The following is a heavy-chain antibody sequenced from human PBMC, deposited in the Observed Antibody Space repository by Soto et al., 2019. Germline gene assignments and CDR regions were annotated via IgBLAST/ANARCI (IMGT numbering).Heavy chain of an antibody. V-gene: IGHV5-51*01. D-gene: IGHD5-12*01. Sequence: GESLKISCKASGYNFKMYWIAWVRQMPGQGLEWMGFIYPGDSDTTYSSSFEGQATISADKTISTVYLQLSSLKASDTAMYYCAIQQRYMATINNDAFDIWGQGTMVTVSS. CDR2: IYPGDSDT. J-gene: IGHJ3*02. CDR3: AIQQRYMATINNDAFDI. CDR1: GYNFKMYW.